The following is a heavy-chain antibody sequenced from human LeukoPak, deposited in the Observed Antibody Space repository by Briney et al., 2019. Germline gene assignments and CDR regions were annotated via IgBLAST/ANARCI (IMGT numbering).Heavy chain of an antibody. J-gene: IGHJ5*02. CDR1: DGSISSHY. D-gene: IGHD3-10*01. CDR2: IYYSGST. Sequence: KPSETLSLTCTVSDGSISSHYWSWIRQPPGKGLEWIGYIYYSGSTNYNPSLKSRVTISVDTSKNQFSLKLSSVTAADTAVYYCARGHYEFGELANWFDPWGQGTLVTVSS. V-gene: IGHV4-59*11. CDR3: ARGHYEFGELANWFDP.